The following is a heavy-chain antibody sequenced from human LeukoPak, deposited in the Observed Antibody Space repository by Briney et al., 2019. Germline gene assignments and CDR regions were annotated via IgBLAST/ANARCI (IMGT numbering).Heavy chain of an antibody. V-gene: IGHV4-4*07. CDR3: ARDWPLDVLYVFDI. Sequence: SETLSLTCTVSGGSISSYYWSWIRQPVRKGLEWIGRIYTGGTNYNPSLQSRVTMSLDTSKKQFSLRLSSVTAADTAIYFCARDWPLDVLYVFDIWGQGTMVTVSS. D-gene: IGHD2/OR15-2a*01. J-gene: IGHJ3*02. CDR2: IYTGGT. CDR1: GGSISSYY.